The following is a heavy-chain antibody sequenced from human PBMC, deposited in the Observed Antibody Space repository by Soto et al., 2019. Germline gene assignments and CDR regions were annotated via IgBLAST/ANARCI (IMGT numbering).Heavy chain of an antibody. J-gene: IGHJ4*02. CDR2: ISGSGGST. CDR3: AIDFGYCTDGICYRPLDY. Sequence: GGSLRLSCAASGFTFSSYAMSWVRQAPGKGLEWVSAISGSGGSTYYADSVKGRFTISRDNSKNTLYLQMNSLRAKDTAVYYCAIDFGYCTDGICYRPLDYWGQGTLVTVSS. CDR1: GFTFSSYA. D-gene: IGHD2-8*01. V-gene: IGHV3-23*01.